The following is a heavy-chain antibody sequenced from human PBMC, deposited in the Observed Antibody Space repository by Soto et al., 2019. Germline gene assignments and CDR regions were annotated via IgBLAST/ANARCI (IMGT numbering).Heavy chain of an antibody. V-gene: IGHV3-23*01. J-gene: IGHJ4*02. CDR3: AKEGGYSSGCQSRGDFDY. CDR2: ISGSGGST. D-gene: IGHD6-19*01. Sequence: EVQLLESGGGLVQPGGSLRLSCAASGFTFSSYAMSWVRQAPGKGLEWVSAISGSGGSTYYADSVKGRFTISRDNSKNTLYLQMNSLRAEDTAVYYCAKEGGYSSGCQSRGDFDYWGQGTLVTVSS. CDR1: GFTFSSYA.